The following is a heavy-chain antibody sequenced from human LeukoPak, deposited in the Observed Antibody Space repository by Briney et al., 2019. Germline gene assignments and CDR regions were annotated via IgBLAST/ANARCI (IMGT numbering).Heavy chain of an antibody. Sequence: SETLSLTCTVSGGSFSNYYWTWIRQPPGKGLEWIGYIYYSGSTNYNPSLKSRLTISIDTSKNQFFLKLSSVTAADTAVYYCARAYFDTSAYYPHFEFWGPGPLVTVSS. CDR2: IYYSGST. J-gene: IGHJ4*02. CDR1: GGSFSNYY. V-gene: IGHV4-59*08. CDR3: ARAYFDTSAYYPHFEF. D-gene: IGHD3-22*01.